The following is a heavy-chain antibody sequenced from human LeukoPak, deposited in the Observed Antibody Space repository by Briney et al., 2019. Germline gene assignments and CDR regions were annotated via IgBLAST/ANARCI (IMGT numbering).Heavy chain of an antibody. CDR1: GFTFSSYA. V-gene: IGHV3-30*04. CDR3: ARDLLLRDYGDYTDY. D-gene: IGHD4-17*01. Sequence: GGSLRLSCAASGFTFSSYAMHWVRQAPGKGLEWAAVISCDGSNKYYADSVKGRFTISRDNSKKTLYLQMNSLRAEDTAVYYCARDLLLRDYGDYTDYWGQGTLVTVSS. CDR2: ISCDGSNK. J-gene: IGHJ4*02.